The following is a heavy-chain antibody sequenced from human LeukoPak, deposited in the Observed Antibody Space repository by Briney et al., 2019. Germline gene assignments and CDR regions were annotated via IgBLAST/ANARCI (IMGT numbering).Heavy chain of an antibody. CDR2: INRYGSA. D-gene: IGHD5-24*01. CDR1: GGSFNTFY. J-gene: IGHJ4*02. V-gene: IGHV4-34*01. Sequence: SETLSLTCAVYGGSFNTFYWSWIRQPPGKGLEWIGQINRYGSANYNPSLKSRVAISLDTSKNQFSLKVTSVTAADTAVYYCARGSPYNPHDSWGQGTLVTVSS. CDR3: ARGSPYNPHDS.